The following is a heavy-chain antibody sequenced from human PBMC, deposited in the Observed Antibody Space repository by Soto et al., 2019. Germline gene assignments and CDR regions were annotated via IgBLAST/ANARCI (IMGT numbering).Heavy chain of an antibody. Sequence: SETLSLTCTVSGGSISSYYWSWIRQPPGKGLEWIGYIYYSGSTNYNPSLKSRVTISVDTSKNQFSLKLSSVTAADTAVYYCARDVWDYYYYYGMDVWGQGTTVTVSS. CDR1: GGSISSYY. D-gene: IGHD2-8*01. V-gene: IGHV4-59*01. CDR2: IYYSGST. CDR3: ARDVWDYYYYYGMDV. J-gene: IGHJ6*02.